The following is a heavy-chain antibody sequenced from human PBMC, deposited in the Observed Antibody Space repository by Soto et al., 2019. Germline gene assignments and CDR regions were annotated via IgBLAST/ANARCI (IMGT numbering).Heavy chain of an antibody. V-gene: IGHV4-30-4*01. Sequence: SETLSLTCTVSGGSISSGDYYWSWIRQPPGKGLEWIGYIYYSGSTYYNPSLKSRVTISVDTSKNQFSLKLSSVTAADTAVYYCARDLGADLLGSFDYWGQGTLVTVSS. CDR3: ARDLGADLLGSFDY. CDR1: GGSISSGDYY. CDR2: IYYSGST. J-gene: IGHJ4*02. D-gene: IGHD3-3*01.